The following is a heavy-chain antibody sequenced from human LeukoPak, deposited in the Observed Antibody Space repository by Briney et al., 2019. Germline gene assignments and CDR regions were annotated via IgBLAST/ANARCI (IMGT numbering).Heavy chain of an antibody. V-gene: IGHV3-7*05. CDR3: ARHGDYAFDY. D-gene: IGHD4-17*01. CDR2: IKQDGGRK. J-gene: IGHJ4*02. CDR1: GFTFSGHW. Sequence: GGSLRLSCAASGFTFSGHWMGWVRQAPGKGLEWVANIKQDGGRKYHVDSVRGRFTISRDYAKNSLYLQMDSLGVEDTAVYYCARHGDYAFDYWGQGTLVTVSS.